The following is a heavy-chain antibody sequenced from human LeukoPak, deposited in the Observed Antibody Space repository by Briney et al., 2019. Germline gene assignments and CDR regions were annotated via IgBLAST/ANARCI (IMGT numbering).Heavy chain of an antibody. D-gene: IGHD5-18*01. CDR3: AQGLEQLWFY. J-gene: IGHJ4*02. CDR1: GFTFSSYA. Sequence: GGSLRLSCAASGFTFSSYAMSWVRQAPGKGLEWVSAISGSGSSTYYADSVKGRFTVSRDNSKNTLYLQMSSLRVEDTAVYYCAQGLEQLWFYWGQGTLVTVSS. CDR2: ISGSGSST. V-gene: IGHV3-23*01.